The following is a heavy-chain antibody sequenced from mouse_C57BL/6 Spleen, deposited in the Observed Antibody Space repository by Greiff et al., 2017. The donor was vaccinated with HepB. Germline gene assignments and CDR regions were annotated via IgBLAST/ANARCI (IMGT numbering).Heavy chain of an antibody. CDR3: AKRNGITPGYFDV. CDR2: IDPNSGGT. D-gene: IGHD2-4*01. V-gene: IGHV1-72*01. Sequence: QVQLQQPGAELVKTGASVKLSCKASGYTFPSYWMHWVKQRPGRGLEWIGRIDPNSGGTKYNEKFKSKATLTVDKPSSTAYMQLSSLTSEDSAVYYCAKRNGITPGYFDVWGTGTTVTVAS. J-gene: IGHJ1*03. CDR1: GYTFPSYW.